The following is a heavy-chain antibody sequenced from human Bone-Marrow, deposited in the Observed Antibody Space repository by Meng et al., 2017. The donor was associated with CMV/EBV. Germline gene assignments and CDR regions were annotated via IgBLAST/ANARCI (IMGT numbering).Heavy chain of an antibody. CDR1: GGTFSSYA. CDR3: ARSEVATASGGYFDY. Sequence: SGGTFSSYAISWVRQAPGQGLEWMGGIIPIFGTANYAQKFQGGVTITADESTSTAYMELSSLRSEDTAVYYCARSEVATASGGYFDYWGQGTLVTVSS. J-gene: IGHJ4*02. CDR2: IIPIFGTA. V-gene: IGHV1-69*01. D-gene: IGHD5-12*01.